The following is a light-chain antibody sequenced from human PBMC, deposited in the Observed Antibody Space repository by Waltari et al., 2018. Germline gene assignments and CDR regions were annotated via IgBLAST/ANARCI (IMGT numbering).Light chain of an antibody. CDR1: PSVSTN. CDR2: GAS. Sequence: TVMTQSPTTLSLSPGDRATLSCSDSPSVSTNLAWYQQKPGQAPRLLIYGASIRATGVPARFSGRGAGTEFTLTISSLQSEDFAVYYCQQYNNWPPYIFGQGSQLEI. V-gene: IGKV3D-15*01. CDR3: QQYNNWPPYI. J-gene: IGKJ2*01.